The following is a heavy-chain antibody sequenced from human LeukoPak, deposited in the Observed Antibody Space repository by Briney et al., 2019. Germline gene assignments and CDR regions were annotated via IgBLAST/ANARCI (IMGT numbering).Heavy chain of an antibody. D-gene: IGHD6-13*01. CDR2: IKTDGSET. V-gene: IGHV3-7*01. J-gene: IGHJ6*03. CDR1: GVIFSSHW. CDR3: ARQPAYYYMDV. Sequence: GGSLRLSCAASGVIFSSHWMSWVRQAPGKGLEWVANIKTDGSETYYVDSMMGRFTISRDNAKNSLYLQMNSLRVEDTAVYYCARQPAYYYMDVWGKGITVTVS.